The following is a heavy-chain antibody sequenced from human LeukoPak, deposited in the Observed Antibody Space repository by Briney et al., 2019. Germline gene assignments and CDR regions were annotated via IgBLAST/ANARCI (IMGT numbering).Heavy chain of an antibody. D-gene: IGHD6-13*01. CDR1: GFTFSSYA. CDR2: ISSNGGST. CDR3: ARWGGIAAAGHYYYYGMDV. Sequence: GGSLRLSCAASGFTFSSYAMHWVRQAPGKGLEYVSAISSNGGSTYYANSVKGRFIISRDNSKNTLYLQMGSLRAEDMAVYYCARWGGIAAAGHYYYYGMDVWGQGTTVTVSS. J-gene: IGHJ6*02. V-gene: IGHV3-64*01.